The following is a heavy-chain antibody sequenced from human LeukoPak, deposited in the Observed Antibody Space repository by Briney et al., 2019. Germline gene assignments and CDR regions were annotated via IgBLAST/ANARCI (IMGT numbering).Heavy chain of an antibody. J-gene: IGHJ4*02. CDR3: ARAGEGVLWFGELSPFDY. D-gene: IGHD3-10*01. CDR1: GFTVSSNY. CDR2: IYSGGST. Sequence: GGSLRLSCAASGFTVSSNYMSWVRQAPGKGLEWVSVIYSGGSTYYADSVKGRFTISRDNSKNTLYLQMNSLRAEDTAVYYCARAGEGVLWFGELSPFDYWGQGTLVTVSS. V-gene: IGHV3-66*01.